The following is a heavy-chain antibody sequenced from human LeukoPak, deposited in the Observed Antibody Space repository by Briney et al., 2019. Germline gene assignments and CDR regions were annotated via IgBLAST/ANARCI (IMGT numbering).Heavy chain of an antibody. CDR3: AKTPLSDASGHYYYMDV. CDR2: IRYDGSNQ. Sequence: GGSLRLSCAASGFTFSSYGMHWVRQPPGRGLEWVAFIRYDGSNQYYADSVKGRFTISRDNSQNTVSLQVNNLRTEDTALYYCAKTPLSDASGHYYYMDVWGKGTTVTVSS. D-gene: IGHD3-3*01. V-gene: IGHV3-30*02. J-gene: IGHJ6*03. CDR1: GFTFSSYG.